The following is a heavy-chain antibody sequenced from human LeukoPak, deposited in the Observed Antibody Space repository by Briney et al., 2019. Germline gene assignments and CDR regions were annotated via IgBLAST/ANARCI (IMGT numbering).Heavy chain of an antibody. CDR1: GFTFSSYW. V-gene: IGHV3-74*01. CDR2: IDSDGRGT. D-gene: IGHD5-18*01. J-gene: IGHJ4*02. Sequence: GALRLSCAASGFTFSSYWMHWVRQAPGKGLVWVSRIDSDGRGTSYADSVKGRFTISRDNARNTLYLQMNSLRADDTAVYYCARERGDSFDFDYWGQGTLVTVSS. CDR3: ARERGDSFDFDY.